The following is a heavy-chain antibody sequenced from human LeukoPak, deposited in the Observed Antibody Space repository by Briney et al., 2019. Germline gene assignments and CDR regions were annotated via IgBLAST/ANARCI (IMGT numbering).Heavy chain of an antibody. Sequence: GGSLRLSCAASGFSFSSYEINWVRQAPGKGLEWVSYIGSSGSTVYYADSVKGRFTISRDNAKNSLYLQMNSLRAEDTAVFYCATNDYGASDYWGQGTLVTVSS. CDR1: GFSFSSYE. V-gene: IGHV3-48*03. D-gene: IGHD4-17*01. CDR3: ATNDYGASDY. J-gene: IGHJ4*02. CDR2: IGSSGSTV.